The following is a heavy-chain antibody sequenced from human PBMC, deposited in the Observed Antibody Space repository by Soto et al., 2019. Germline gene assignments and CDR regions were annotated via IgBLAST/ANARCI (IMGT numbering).Heavy chain of an antibody. Sequence: ASVKVSCKASGYTFTGYYMHWVRQGPGQGLEWMGWINPNSGGTNYAQKSQGWVTMTRDTSISTAYMELSRLRSDDTAVYYCARDPGYSSSGYYYYGMDVWGQGTTVTVSS. D-gene: IGHD6-6*01. CDR1: GYTFTGYY. CDR3: ARDPGYSSSGYYYYGMDV. J-gene: IGHJ6*02. V-gene: IGHV1-2*04. CDR2: INPNSGGT.